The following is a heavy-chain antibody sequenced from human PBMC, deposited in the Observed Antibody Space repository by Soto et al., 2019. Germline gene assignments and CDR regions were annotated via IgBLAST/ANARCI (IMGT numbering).Heavy chain of an antibody. CDR1: GGSISSSIYY. D-gene: IGHD3-10*01. CDR3: ARHGITMVRGVIITAGWFDP. Sequence: SETLSLTCTVSGGSISSSIYYWGWIRQPPGKGLEWIASIYYSGSTYYNPSLKSRVTISVDTSKNQFSLKLSSVTAADTAVYYCARHGITMVRGVIITAGWFDPWGQGTLVTVSS. J-gene: IGHJ5*02. V-gene: IGHV4-39*01. CDR2: IYYSGST.